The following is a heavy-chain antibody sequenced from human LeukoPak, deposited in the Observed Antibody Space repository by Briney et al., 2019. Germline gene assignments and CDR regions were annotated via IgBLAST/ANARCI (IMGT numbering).Heavy chain of an antibody. V-gene: IGHV3-30*03. CDR2: ISYDGSNK. D-gene: IGHD3-16*01. Sequence: GGSLRLSCAASGFTFSTYGMHWVRQAPGKGLEGVAVISYDGSNKYYADSVKGRFTISRDNSKNTLYLQMNSLRAEDTAVYYCARDQGLGGAFDSWGQGTMVTVSA. CDR1: GFTFSTYG. CDR3: ARDQGLGGAFDS. J-gene: IGHJ3*02.